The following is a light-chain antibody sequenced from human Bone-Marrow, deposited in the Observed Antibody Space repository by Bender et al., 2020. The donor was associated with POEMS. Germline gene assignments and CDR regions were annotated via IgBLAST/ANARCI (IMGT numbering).Light chain of an antibody. CDR3: QVWDSSSDHHV. Sequence: SYVLTQPPSVSVAPGQTATLTCGGDDMGSKSVHWYQQKPGQAPVLVVSDDSDRPSGIPERFSGSNSGITATLTISRVEAGDEADYYCQVWDSSSDHHVFATGTKVTVL. J-gene: IGLJ1*01. CDR1: DMGSKS. CDR2: DDS. V-gene: IGLV3-21*02.